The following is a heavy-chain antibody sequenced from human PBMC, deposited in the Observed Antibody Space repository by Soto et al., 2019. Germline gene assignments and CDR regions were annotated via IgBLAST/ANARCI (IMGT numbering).Heavy chain of an antibody. CDR3: ARDVGYSSSWYKGANWFDP. CDR1: GFTFSSYW. CDR2: INSDGSST. Sequence: PGGSLRLSCAASGFTFSSYWMHWVRQAPGKGLVWVSRINSDGSSTSYADSVKGRFTISRDNAKNTLYLQMNSLGAEDTAVYYCARDVGYSSSWYKGANWFDPWGQGTLVTVSS. J-gene: IGHJ5*02. D-gene: IGHD6-13*01. V-gene: IGHV3-74*01.